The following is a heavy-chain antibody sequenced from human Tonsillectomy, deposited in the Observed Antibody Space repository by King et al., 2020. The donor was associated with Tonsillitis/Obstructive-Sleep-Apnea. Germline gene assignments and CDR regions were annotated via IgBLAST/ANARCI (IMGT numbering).Heavy chain of an antibody. CDR2: SYSSGTT. D-gene: IGHD7-27*01. V-gene: IGHV4-31*03. J-gene: IGHJ5*02. CDR1: GGSISNGAYY. CDR3: ARDGDGMGNKDNWFDP. Sequence: VQLQESGPGLIKPSQTLSLTCTVSGGSISNGAYYWSWIRHRPGKVLEWIGYSYSSGTTSYNPSLKSRVSISIDRSKNRFSLSLTSVTAADTAIYYCARDGDGMGNKDNWFDPWGQGTLVTVSS.